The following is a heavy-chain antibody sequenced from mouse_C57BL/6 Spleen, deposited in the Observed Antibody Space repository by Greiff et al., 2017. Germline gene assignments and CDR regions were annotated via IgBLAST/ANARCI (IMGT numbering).Heavy chain of an antibody. CDR1: GYTFTSYW. V-gene: IGHV1-69*01. CDR3: ARGQTAQAPGWFAY. D-gene: IGHD3-2*02. J-gene: IGHJ3*01. Sequence: QVQLQQPGAELVMPGASVKLSCKASGYTFTSYWMHWVKQRPGQGLEWIGEIDPSDSYTNYNQKFKGKSTLTVDKSSSTAYMRRSSLTSEDSAVYYGARGQTAQAPGWFAYWGQGTLVTVSA. CDR2: IDPSDSYT.